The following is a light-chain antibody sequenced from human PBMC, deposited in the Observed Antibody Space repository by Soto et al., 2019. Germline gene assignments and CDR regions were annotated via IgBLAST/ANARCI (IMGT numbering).Light chain of an antibody. CDR2: GAS. CDR1: QSVSSN. Sequence: EIVMTQSPATLSVSPGERATLSCRASQSVSSNLAWYQQKRGQAPRLLIYGASTRATGIPARFSGSGSGTEFTLTISRLQSEDFAVYYCQQYNNWPPWTFGQGTKVEIK. CDR3: QQYNNWPPWT. J-gene: IGKJ1*01. V-gene: IGKV3-15*01.